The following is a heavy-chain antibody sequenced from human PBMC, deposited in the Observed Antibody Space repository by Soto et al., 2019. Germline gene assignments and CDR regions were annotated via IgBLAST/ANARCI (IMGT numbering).Heavy chain of an antibody. CDR2: ISYDGSNK. V-gene: IGHV3-30-3*01. Sequence: GGSLRLSCAASGFTFSSYAMHWVRQAPGKGLEWVAVISYDGSNKYYADSVKGRFTISRDNSKNTLYLQMNSLRAEDTAVYYCASFPSGSYYLPYYGMDVWGQGTTVTVSS. CDR3: ASFPSGSYYLPYYGMDV. J-gene: IGHJ6*02. CDR1: GFTFSSYA. D-gene: IGHD1-26*01.